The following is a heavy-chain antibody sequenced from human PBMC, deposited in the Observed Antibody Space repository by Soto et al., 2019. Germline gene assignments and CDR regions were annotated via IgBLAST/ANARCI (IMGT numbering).Heavy chain of an antibody. CDR2: IRGRAYGGTT. Sequence: GWSLRLSCAASGFTFGAYAMSLVRQAPGKGLEWGGFIRGRAYGGTTEYAASVRGRFTTSRDDSKSIAYLQMNSLKDDDTAIYYCARGLPDHVFLTAFDSWGQGARVTASP. J-gene: IGHJ4*02. V-gene: IGHV3-49*04. CDR3: ARGLPDHVFLTAFDS. D-gene: IGHD3-16*01. CDR1: GFTFGAYA.